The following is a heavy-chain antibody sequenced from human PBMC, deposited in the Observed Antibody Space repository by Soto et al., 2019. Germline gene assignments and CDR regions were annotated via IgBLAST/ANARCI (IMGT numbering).Heavy chain of an antibody. D-gene: IGHD5-12*01. CDR2: IWYDGSNK. CDR1: GFTFSSYG. V-gene: IGHV3-33*01. Sequence: QVQLVESGGGVVQPGRSLRLSCAASGFTFSSYGMHWVRQAPGKGLEWVAVIWYDGSNKYYADSVKGRFTISRDNSKNTLYLQMNSLRAEDTAVYYCARDGSGYDHDAFDIWGQGTMVTVSS. J-gene: IGHJ3*02. CDR3: ARDGSGYDHDAFDI.